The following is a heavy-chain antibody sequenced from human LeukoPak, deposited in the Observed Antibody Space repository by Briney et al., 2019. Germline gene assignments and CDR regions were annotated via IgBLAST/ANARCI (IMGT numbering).Heavy chain of an antibody. CDR2: INPSGGST. Sequence: ASVKVSCKASGYTFTRYYMHWVRQAPGQGPEWMGIINPSGGSTSYAQKFQGRVTMTRDTSTSTVYMELSSLRSEATAIYCCARVGCGGDCYADAFDIWGQGTMVTVSS. J-gene: IGHJ3*02. CDR3: ARVGCGGDCYADAFDI. V-gene: IGHV1-46*01. D-gene: IGHD2-21*02. CDR1: GYTFTRYY.